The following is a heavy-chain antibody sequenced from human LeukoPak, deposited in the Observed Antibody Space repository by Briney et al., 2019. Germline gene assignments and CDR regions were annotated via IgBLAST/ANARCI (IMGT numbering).Heavy chain of an antibody. D-gene: IGHD1-26*01. Sequence: PGGSLRLSCVASGFTFSSYGMHWVRQAPGKGLEWVAVIWDDGSNKYYADSVKGRFTISRDNSKNTLYLQVNSLRAEDTAVYYCARESGIVGALDYWGQGTLVTVSS. V-gene: IGHV3-33*01. CDR3: ARESGIVGALDY. CDR2: IWDDGSNK. J-gene: IGHJ4*02. CDR1: GFTFSSYG.